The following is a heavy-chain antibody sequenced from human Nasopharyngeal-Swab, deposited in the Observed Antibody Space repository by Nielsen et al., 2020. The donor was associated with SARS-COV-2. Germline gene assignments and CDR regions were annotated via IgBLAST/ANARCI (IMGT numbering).Heavy chain of an antibody. D-gene: IGHD6-6*01. CDR3: AKDLHSSSWPVGY. CDR2: ISVDGRST. J-gene: IGHJ4*02. Sequence: GESLKISCAASGFTFSSYAMSWVRQAPGKGLEWVSHISVDGRSTYHADSVKGRFTISRDNSKNTLHLQMNSLRVEDTGVYYCAKDLHSSSWPVGYWGQGTLVTVSS. CDR1: GFTFSSYA. V-gene: IGHV3-23*01.